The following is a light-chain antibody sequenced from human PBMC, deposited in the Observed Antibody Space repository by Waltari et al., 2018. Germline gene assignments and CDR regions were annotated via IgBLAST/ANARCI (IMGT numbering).Light chain of an antibody. CDR1: QDISRY. CDR3: LQVSNFPIT. V-gene: IGKV1D-12*01. CDR2: DTY. Sequence: DIQMTQSPSSVSASLGDRVTITCRASQDISRYLAWYQQTPGRSPKLLIFDTYSLQSGVPSRFSGSGSGTDFTLTISSLQPEDFATYYCLQVSNFPITFGQGTRLEIK. J-gene: IGKJ5*01.